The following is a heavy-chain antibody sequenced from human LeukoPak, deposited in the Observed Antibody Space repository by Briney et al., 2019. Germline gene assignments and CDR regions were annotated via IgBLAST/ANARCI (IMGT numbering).Heavy chain of an antibody. J-gene: IGHJ5*02. Sequence: ASVKVSCKASGYTFTSYGISWVRQAPGQGLEWMGWISAYNGNTHYAQKLQGRVTMTTDTSTSTAYMELRSSRSDDTAVYYCARTDYITMIVVNWFDPWGQGTLVTVSS. CDR2: ISAYNGNT. CDR1: GYTFTSYG. CDR3: ARTDYITMIVVNWFDP. V-gene: IGHV1-18*01. D-gene: IGHD3-22*01.